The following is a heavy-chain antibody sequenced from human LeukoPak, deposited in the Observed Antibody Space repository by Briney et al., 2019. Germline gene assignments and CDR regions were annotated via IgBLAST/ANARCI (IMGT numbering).Heavy chain of an antibody. CDR1: GFTFSSFG. D-gene: IGHD1-26*01. CDR2: ISGSGGRT. Sequence: GGSLRLSCAASGFTFSSFGMSWVRQAPGKGLEWVSAISGSGGRTYYTDSVKGRFTISRDNSKNTLYLQMNSLRAEDTAVYYCAKLRIVGATTDAFDIWGQGTMVTVSS. V-gene: IGHV3-23*01. CDR3: AKLRIVGATTDAFDI. J-gene: IGHJ3*02.